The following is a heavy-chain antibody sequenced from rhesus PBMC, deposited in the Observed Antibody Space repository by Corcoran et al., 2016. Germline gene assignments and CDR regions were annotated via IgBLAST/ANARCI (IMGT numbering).Heavy chain of an antibody. CDR2: NNSGGGST. Sequence: EVQLVETGGGLVQPGGSLKLSCAVSGFIFSSYGMSWVRQAPGKGLEWVSVNNSGGGSTYYADSGKGRFTISSDNSKNTLSLQMNSLRPDDTAVYYCAKRAYYYSGSYYFDYWGQGVLVTVSS. CDR3: AKRAYYYSGSYYFDY. D-gene: IGHD3-16*01. J-gene: IGHJ4*01. CDR1: GFIFSSYG. V-gene: IGHV3S5*01.